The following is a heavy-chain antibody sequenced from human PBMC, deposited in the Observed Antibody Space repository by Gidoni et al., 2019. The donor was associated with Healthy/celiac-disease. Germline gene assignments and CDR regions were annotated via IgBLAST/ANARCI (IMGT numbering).Heavy chain of an antibody. CDR2: ISGSGGST. J-gene: IGHJ1*01. V-gene: IGHV3-23*01. CDR3: AKAGLGRFAEYFQH. Sequence: EVQLLASGGGLVQPGGSLRLSCASSGFTFSSYAMSWVRQAPGKGLEGVSAISGSGGSTYYADSVKGRFTISRDNSKNTLYLQMNSLRAEDTAVYYCAKAGLGRFAEYFQHWGQGTLVTVSS. D-gene: IGHD3-10*01. CDR1: GFTFSSYA.